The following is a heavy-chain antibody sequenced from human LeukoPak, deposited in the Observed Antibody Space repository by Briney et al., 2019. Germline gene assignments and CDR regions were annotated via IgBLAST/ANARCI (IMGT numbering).Heavy chain of an antibody. J-gene: IGHJ4*02. CDR3: ARGRFYTKDY. D-gene: IGHD2-2*02. CDR1: GGSISGYY. Sequence: PSETLSLTCTVSGGSISGYYWSWIRQPAGKGLEWIGRVYSSGSTDYNPSLKSRVTMSVDTSKNQFSLNMTSVTAADTAVYYCARGRFYTKDYWGQGTLVSVSS. CDR2: VYSSGST. V-gene: IGHV4-4*07.